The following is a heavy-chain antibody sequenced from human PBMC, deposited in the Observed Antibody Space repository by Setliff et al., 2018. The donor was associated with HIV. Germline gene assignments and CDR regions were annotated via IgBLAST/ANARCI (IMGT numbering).Heavy chain of an antibody. V-gene: IGHV1-2*02. CDR3: VLASIVSTARWNH. Sequence: ASVKVSCKASGYTFTGYYMHWARQAPGQGLEWMGWINPNDGAAHYAQRFHGRVTMTRDTSISTAYVELNSLTSNDTAVYYCVLASIVSTARWNHWGRGTLVTVSS. D-gene: IGHD1-26*01. CDR1: GYTFTGYY. J-gene: IGHJ5*02. CDR2: INPNDGAA.